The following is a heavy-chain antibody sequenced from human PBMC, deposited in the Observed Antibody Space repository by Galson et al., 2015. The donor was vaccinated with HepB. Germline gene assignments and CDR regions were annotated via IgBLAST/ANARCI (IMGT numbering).Heavy chain of an antibody. CDR3: AKNDYRTSSSLTYYYFDY. Sequence: SLRLSCAASGFTFSSYWMSWVRQAPGKGLEWVANIKRDGSEKYYLDSLKGRFTISRDNAKNSLYLQMNSLRAEDTAVYYCAKNDYRTSSSLTYYYFDYWGQGTLVTVSS. J-gene: IGHJ4*02. V-gene: IGHV3-7*03. CDR1: GFTFSSYW. CDR2: IKRDGSEK. D-gene: IGHD4/OR15-4a*01.